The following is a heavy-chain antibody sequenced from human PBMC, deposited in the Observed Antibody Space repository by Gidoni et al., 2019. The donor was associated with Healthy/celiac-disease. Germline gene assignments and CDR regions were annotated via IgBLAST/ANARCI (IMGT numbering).Heavy chain of an antibody. CDR2: ISAYNGNT. D-gene: IGHD3-10*01. CDR3: ARRVLVRADPFSHYDY. Sequence: QVQLVQSGAEVKKPGASVKVSCTASSYTFTSYGISWVRQAPGQGLEWMGWISAYNGNTNYAQKLQGRVTMTTDTSTSTAYMELRSLSSDDTAVYYCARRVLVRADPFSHYDYWGQGTLVTVSA. V-gene: IGHV1-18*01. CDR1: SYTFTSYG. J-gene: IGHJ4*02.